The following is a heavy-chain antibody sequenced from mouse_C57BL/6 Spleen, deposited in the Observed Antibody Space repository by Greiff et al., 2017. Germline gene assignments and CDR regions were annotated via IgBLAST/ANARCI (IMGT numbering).Heavy chain of an antibody. V-gene: IGHV1-39*01. CDR2: INPNYGTT. J-gene: IGHJ1*03. Sequence: EVKLMESGPELVKPGASVKISCKASGYSFTDYNMNWVKQSNGKSLEWIGVINPNYGTTSYNQKFKGKATLTVDQSSSTAYMQLNSLTSEDSAVYYCAREGDYYGSSYWYFDVWGTGTTVTVSS. CDR1: GYSFTDYN. CDR3: AREGDYYGSSYWYFDV. D-gene: IGHD1-1*01.